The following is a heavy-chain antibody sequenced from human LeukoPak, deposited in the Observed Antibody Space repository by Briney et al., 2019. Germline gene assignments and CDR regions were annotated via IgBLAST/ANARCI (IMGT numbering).Heavy chain of an antibody. CDR2: IYYSGST. D-gene: IGHD6-19*01. CDR1: GGSISSGGYY. CDR3: ARLATYSSGWYFDY. Sequence: SQTLSLTCTVSGGSISSGGYYWSWIRQHPGKGLEWIGYIYYSGSTYYNPSLKSRVTISVDTSKNQFSLKLSSVTAADTAVYHCARLATYSSGWYFDYWGQGTLVTVSS. J-gene: IGHJ4*02. V-gene: IGHV4-31*03.